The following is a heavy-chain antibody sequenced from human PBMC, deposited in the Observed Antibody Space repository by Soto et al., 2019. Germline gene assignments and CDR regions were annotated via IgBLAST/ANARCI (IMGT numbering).Heavy chain of an antibody. CDR2: ISGSGGST. V-gene: IGHV3-23*01. Sequence: PGGSLRLSCAASGFTFSSYAMSWVRQAPGKGLEWVSAISGSGGSTYYADSVEGRFTISRDNSKNTLYLQMNSLRAEDTAVYYCAKDWATYYDILTDTPGGDYWGQGTLVTVSS. J-gene: IGHJ4*02. CDR1: GFTFSSYA. D-gene: IGHD3-9*01. CDR3: AKDWATYYDILTDTPGGDY.